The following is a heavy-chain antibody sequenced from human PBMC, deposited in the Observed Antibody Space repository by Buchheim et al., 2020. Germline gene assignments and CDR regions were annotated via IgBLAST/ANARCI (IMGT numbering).Heavy chain of an antibody. V-gene: IGHV3-74*01. Sequence: EVQLVESGGGLVQPGGSLRLSCAASGFTFSRYWMHWVRHAPGKGLVWVSRINVDGMSTTYADSVKGRFTISRDNAKNTVYLKMNSLRAEDMDVYYCAESSTMFGLGFWGQGTL. CDR1: GFTFSRYW. CDR2: INVDGMST. D-gene: IGHD6-13*01. J-gene: IGHJ4*02. CDR3: AESSTMFGLGF.